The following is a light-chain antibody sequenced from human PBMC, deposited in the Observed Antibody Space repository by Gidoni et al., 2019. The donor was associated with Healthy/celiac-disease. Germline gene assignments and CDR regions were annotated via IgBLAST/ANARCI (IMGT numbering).Light chain of an antibody. V-gene: IGKV3-11*01. CDR2: DAS. J-gene: IGKJ5*01. CDR3: QQRSNWLT. CDR1: QSVSSY. Sequence: EIVLTPSPATLSLSPGERATLSCRASQSVSSYLAWYQQKPGQAPRLLIYDASNRATGIPARFSGSGSGTDFTLTISSLEPEDFAVYYCQQRSNWLTFGQGTRLEIK.